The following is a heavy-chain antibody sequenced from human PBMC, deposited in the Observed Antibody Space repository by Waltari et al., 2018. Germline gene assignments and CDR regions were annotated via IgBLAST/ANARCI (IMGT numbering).Heavy chain of an antibody. Sequence: VQLVESGGGLVKPGGSLRLSCAASGFTFSSYSMNWVRQAPGKGLEWVAFIRYDGSNKYYADSVKGRFTISRDNSKNTLYLQMNSLRAEDTAVYYCAKDRGSMYYFDYWGQGTLVTVSS. CDR3: AKDRGSMYYFDY. CDR1: GFTFSSYS. V-gene: IGHV3-30*02. CDR2: IRYDGSNK. J-gene: IGHJ4*02. D-gene: IGHD3-10*01.